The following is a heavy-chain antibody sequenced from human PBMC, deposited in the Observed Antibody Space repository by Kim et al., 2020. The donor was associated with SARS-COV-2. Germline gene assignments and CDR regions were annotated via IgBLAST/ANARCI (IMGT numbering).Heavy chain of an antibody. V-gene: IGHV3-74*01. CDR1: GFTFSTYW. D-gene: IGHD7-27*01. Sequence: GGSLRLSCAVSGFTFSTYWMQWVRQAPGKGLEWVSHINSDGSSSTYADSVKGRFTISRDNAKNTLYLQMNSLRAEDTAVYYCARDNWGVDYWGQGTLVTVSS. J-gene: IGHJ4*02. CDR3: ARDNWGVDY. CDR2: INSDGSSS.